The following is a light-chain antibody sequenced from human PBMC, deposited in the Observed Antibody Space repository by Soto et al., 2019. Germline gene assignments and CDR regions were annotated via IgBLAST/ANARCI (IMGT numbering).Light chain of an antibody. CDR1: QSVGNF. J-gene: IGKJ4*01. Sequence: EIVLTQSPAILSLSPGERATPSCRASQSVGNFLVWYQQKPGQAPRLLIYDASTRVTGIPARFSGSGSGTDFTLTISSLEPEDFAVYYCQQRSRWPPLTFGGGTRVDIK. V-gene: IGKV3-11*01. CDR2: DAS. CDR3: QQRSRWPPLT.